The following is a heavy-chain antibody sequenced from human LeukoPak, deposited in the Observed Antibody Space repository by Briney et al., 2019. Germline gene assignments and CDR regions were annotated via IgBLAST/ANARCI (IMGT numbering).Heavy chain of an antibody. J-gene: IGHJ4*02. CDR2: IWYDGSNK. V-gene: IGHV3-33*01. D-gene: IGHD3-3*01. CDR3: AREVSDFWSGYYLDY. CDR1: GFTFSSYG. Sequence: GGSLRLSCAASGFTFSSYGMHWVRQAPGKGLESVAVIWYDGSNKYYADSVKGRFTISRDNSKNTLYLQMNSLRAEDTAVYYCAREVSDFWSGYYLDYWGQGTLVTVSS.